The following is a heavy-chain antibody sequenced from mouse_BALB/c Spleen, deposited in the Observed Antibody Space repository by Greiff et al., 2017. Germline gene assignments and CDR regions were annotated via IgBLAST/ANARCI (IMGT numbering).Heavy chain of an antibody. J-gene: IGHJ3*01. V-gene: IGHV5-17*02. CDR1: GFTFSSFG. Sequence: EVHLVESGGGLVQPGGSRKLSCAASGFTFSSFGMHWVRQAPEKGLEWVAYISSGSSTIYYADTVKGRFTISRDNPKNTLFLQMTSLRSEDTAMYYCARSLYDYDPAYWGQGTLVTVSA. D-gene: IGHD2-4*01. CDR3: ARSLYDYDPAY. CDR2: ISSGSSTI.